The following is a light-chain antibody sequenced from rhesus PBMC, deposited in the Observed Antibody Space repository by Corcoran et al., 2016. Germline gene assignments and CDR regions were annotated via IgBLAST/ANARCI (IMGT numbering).Light chain of an antibody. CDR3: QHYYSTPWT. CDR1: QGITND. CDR2: EAS. V-gene: IGKV1-25*01. Sequence: DIQMTQSPSSLSASVGDRVTITCRASQGITNDLAWYQKKPGETPKLLIYEASSLQSGIPSRFSGSGSGTDFTLTISSLQSEDFATYYCQHYYSTPWTFGQGTKVEIK. J-gene: IGKJ1*01.